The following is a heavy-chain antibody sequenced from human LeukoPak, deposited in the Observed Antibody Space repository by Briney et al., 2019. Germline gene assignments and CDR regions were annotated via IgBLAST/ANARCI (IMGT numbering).Heavy chain of an antibody. V-gene: IGHV1-18*01. CDR3: ARDRRIMITFGGVIAI. CDR2: ISAYNGNT. Sequence: GASVKVSCKASGYTFTSYGISWVRQAPGQGLEWMGWISAYNGNTNYAQKLQGRVTMTTDTSTSTAYMELRSLRSDDTAVYYCARDRRIMITFGGVIAIWGQGTMVTVSS. J-gene: IGHJ3*02. CDR1: GYTFTSYG. D-gene: IGHD3-16*02.